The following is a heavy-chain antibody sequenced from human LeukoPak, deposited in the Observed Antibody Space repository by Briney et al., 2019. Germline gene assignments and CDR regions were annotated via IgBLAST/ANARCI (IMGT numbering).Heavy chain of an antibody. Sequence: GGSLRLSCAASGFTFSSYWMHWVRQAPGKGLVWVSRINSDGSSTSYADSVKGRFTISRDNAKNTLYLQMDSLRAEDTAVYYCARDGGIVLMVDYWGQGTLVTVSS. D-gene: IGHD2-8*01. CDR1: GFTFSSYW. J-gene: IGHJ4*02. V-gene: IGHV3-74*01. CDR2: INSDGSST. CDR3: ARDGGIVLMVDY.